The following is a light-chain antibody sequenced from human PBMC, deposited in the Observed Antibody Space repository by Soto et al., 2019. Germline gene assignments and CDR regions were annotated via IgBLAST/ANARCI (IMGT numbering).Light chain of an antibody. CDR2: GAF. CDR1: QSVKIN. CDR3: QQYNNWPSIT. J-gene: IGKJ5*01. V-gene: IGKV3-15*01. Sequence: EIVMTQSPATLSVSPGERATLSCRASQSVKINLAWYQQKPGQAPRLLIYGAFTRATGIPARFSGSGSGTEFTLTISNLQSEDFAVYYCQQYNNWPSITFGQGTRVEIK.